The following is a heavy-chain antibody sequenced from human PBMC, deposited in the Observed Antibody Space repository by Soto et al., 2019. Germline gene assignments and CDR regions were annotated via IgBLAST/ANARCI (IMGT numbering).Heavy chain of an antibody. CDR1: GFTFSSYA. Sequence: EVQLLESGGGLVQPGESLRLSCAASGFTFSSYAMSWVRQAPGKGLEWVSVISGSADSTYYADSVKGRFTISRNKSKNTLYLQMNSLRAEDTAVYYCAKRSSSSTFDYWGQGTLVTVSS. CDR3: AKRSSSSTFDY. J-gene: IGHJ4*02. D-gene: IGHD6-6*01. V-gene: IGHV3-23*01. CDR2: ISGSADST.